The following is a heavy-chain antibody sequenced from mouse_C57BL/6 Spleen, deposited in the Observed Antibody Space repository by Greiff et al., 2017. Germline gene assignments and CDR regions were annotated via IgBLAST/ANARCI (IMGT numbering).Heavy chain of an antibody. Sequence: VQLVESGPGLVQPAQCLSITCTVSGFSLTSYGVHWVRQSPGKGLEWLGVIWSGGSTDYNAAYISRLSISKYNSKNQVFYKMNSLQADDTAIYYCAREGYGNYVAYWGQGTLVTVSA. V-gene: IGHV2-2*01. J-gene: IGHJ3*01. CDR2: IWSGGST. CDR1: GFSLTSYG. CDR3: AREGYGNYVAY. D-gene: IGHD2-1*01.